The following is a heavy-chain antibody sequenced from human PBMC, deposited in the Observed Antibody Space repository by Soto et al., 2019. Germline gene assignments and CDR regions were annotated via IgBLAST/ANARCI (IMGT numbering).Heavy chain of an antibody. J-gene: IGHJ5*02. CDR3: AKVTGRDCSGGSCYFNWFDP. V-gene: IGHV3-23*01. CDR2: ISGSGGST. CDR1: GFTFSSYA. Sequence: HPGGSLRLSCAASGFTFSSYAMSWVRQAPGKGLEWVSAISGSGGSTYYADSVKGRFTISRDNSKNTLYLQMNSLRAEDTAVYYCAKVTGRDCSGGSCYFNWFDPWGQGTLVTVSS. D-gene: IGHD2-15*01.